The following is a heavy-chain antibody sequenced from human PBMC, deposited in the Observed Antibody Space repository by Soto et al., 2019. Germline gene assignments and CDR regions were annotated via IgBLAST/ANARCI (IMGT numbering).Heavy chain of an antibody. J-gene: IGHJ6*02. V-gene: IGHV3-23*01. CDR1: ILSFDIYA. CDR3: AKHSGYDHYYGMDV. CDR2: TPGSGGTA. Sequence: EVQLLESGGGLVQPGGSLRLSCAASILSFDIYAMSWVRQAPGKGLEWVSATPGSGGTAYYAGSVKGRFTISRDNSKNTLYLQMDSLIAEDTAVYYCAKHSGYDHYYGMDVWGQGTMVTVSS. D-gene: IGHD5-12*01.